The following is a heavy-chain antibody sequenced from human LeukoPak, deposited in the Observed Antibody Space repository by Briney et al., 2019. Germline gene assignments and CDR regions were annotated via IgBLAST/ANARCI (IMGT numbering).Heavy chain of an antibody. Sequence: KSSETLSLTCTVSGGSISSGDYYWSWIRQHPGKGLEWIGYIYYSGNIYYNPSLKSRVAISVGTSKNQFSLKLSSVTAADTAVYYCARVRVGPTKAHYSDGMDVWGQGTTVTVSS. CDR1: GGSISSGDYY. D-gene: IGHD1-26*01. CDR3: ARVRVGPTKAHYSDGMDV. CDR2: IYYSGNI. J-gene: IGHJ6*02. V-gene: IGHV4-31*03.